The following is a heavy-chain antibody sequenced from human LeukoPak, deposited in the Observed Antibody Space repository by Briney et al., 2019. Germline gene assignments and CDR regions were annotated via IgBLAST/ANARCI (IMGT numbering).Heavy chain of an antibody. CDR3: ARVSDFLFDP. J-gene: IGHJ5*02. Sequence: SQTLSLTCTVSGGSISSGGYYWSWIRQHPGKGLEWVGYIYYSGSTYYNPSLKSRVTISVDTSKNQFSLKLSSVTAADTAVYYCARVSDFLFDPWGQGTLVTVSS. CDR2: IYYSGST. CDR1: GGSISSGGYY. V-gene: IGHV4-31*03. D-gene: IGHD3-3*01.